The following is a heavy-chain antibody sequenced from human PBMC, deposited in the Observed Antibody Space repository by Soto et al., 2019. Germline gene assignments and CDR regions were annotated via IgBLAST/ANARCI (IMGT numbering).Heavy chain of an antibody. V-gene: IGHV1-18*01. CDR1: GYTFTSYG. CDR3: ARSGRPGYYYYIMDV. CDR2: ISVYNGNT. Sequence: QVQLVQSGAEVKDPGASVKVSCKASGYTFTSYGVSWVRQAPGQGLDWMGWISVYNGNTKYAQKLQGRVTMTTDTSTSTAYMELRGLRSDDTAVYYCARSGRPGYYYYIMDVWGQGTTVTVSS. D-gene: IGHD3-10*01. J-gene: IGHJ6*02.